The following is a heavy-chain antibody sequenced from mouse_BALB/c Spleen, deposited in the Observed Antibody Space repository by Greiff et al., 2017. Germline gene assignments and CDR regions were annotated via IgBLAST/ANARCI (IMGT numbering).Heavy chain of an antibody. CDR2: ISSGSSTI. V-gene: IGHV5-17*02. CDR1: GFTFSSFG. D-gene: IGHD2-4*01. CDR3: ARSTMITSYYFDY. J-gene: IGHJ2*01. Sequence: EVQLVESGGGLVQPGGSRKLSCAASGFTFSSFGMHWVRQAPEKGLEWVAYISSGSSTIYYADTLKGRFTISRDNPKNTLFLQMTSLRSEDTAMYYCARSTMITSYYFDYWGQGTTLTVSS.